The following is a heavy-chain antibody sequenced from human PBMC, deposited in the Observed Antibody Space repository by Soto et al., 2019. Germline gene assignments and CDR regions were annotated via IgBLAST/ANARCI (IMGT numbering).Heavy chain of an antibody. D-gene: IGHD6-19*01. Sequence: QVQVVESGGGVVQPGRSLRLSCAASGFTFSSYGMHWVRQAPGKGLEWVAVIWHDGSNKYYADSVKGQFTISRDNSKNTLYLQMNSLRAEDTAVYYCARSRDSGGWPYYFDFWGQGTLVTVSS. V-gene: IGHV3-33*01. CDR1: GFTFSSYG. CDR3: ARSRDSGGWPYYFDF. J-gene: IGHJ4*02. CDR2: IWHDGSNK.